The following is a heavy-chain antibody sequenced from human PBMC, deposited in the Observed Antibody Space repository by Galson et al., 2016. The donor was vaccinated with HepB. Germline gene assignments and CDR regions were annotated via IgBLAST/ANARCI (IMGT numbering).Heavy chain of an antibody. CDR1: GFTFTDYW. V-gene: IGHV3-7*01. CDR3: AREDYYDSGLGY. Sequence: SLRLSCAASGFTFTDYWMSWVRQAPGKGLEWVANIRQDGGVETYLDSVRGRFTISRDNAKKSLYLQMNSLRAEDTAVYYCAREDYYDSGLGYWGQGTLVTVSS. J-gene: IGHJ4*02. D-gene: IGHD3-22*01. CDR2: IRQDGGVE.